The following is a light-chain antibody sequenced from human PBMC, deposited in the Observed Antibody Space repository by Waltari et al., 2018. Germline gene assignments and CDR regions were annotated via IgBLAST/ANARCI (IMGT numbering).Light chain of an antibody. V-gene: IGLV2-14*03. Sequence: QSALTQPASVSGSPGQSITISCTGTSSDVGGYNYVSWYQQHPDKSPKLMIYDVSNRPSGLSNRFSVSKSGHPSSRTISVLQADDEADYYCSSYTSSSPNYVFGTGTKVTVL. CDR1: SSDVGGYNY. J-gene: IGLJ1*01. CDR3: SSYTSSSPNYV. CDR2: DVS.